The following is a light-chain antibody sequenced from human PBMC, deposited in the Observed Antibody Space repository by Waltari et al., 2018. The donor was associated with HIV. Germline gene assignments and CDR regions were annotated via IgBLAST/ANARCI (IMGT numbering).Light chain of an antibody. CDR1: PGAVTSGYY. V-gene: IGLV7-43*01. CDR2: STT. Sequence: QTVVTQEPSLTVSPGGTVTLTCASRPGAVTSGYYPGWFQQRPGQAPRALIYSTTNRHPWTPARFSGSLLGGKAALTLSGVQPEDEAEYYCLLYYGGAVVFGGGTKLTVL. CDR3: LLYYGGAVV. J-gene: IGLJ2*01.